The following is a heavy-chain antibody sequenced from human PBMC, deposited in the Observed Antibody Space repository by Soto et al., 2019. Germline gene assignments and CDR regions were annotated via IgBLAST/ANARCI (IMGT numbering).Heavy chain of an antibody. J-gene: IGHJ4*02. CDR1: GGSISSYY. Sequence: SETLSLTCTVSGGSISSYYWSWIRQPPGKGLEWIGYIYYSGSTNYNPSLKSRATISVDTSKNQFSLKLSSVTAADTAVYYCARGNGWSDYFDYWGQGTLVTVSS. CDR2: IYYSGST. CDR3: ARGNGWSDYFDY. V-gene: IGHV4-59*01. D-gene: IGHD6-19*01.